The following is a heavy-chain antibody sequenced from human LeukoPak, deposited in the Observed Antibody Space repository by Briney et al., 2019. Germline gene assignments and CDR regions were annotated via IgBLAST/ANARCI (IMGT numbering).Heavy chain of an antibody. CDR3: ARDGHRMYYYESNDYRFDS. D-gene: IGHD3-22*01. V-gene: IGHV1-18*01. J-gene: IGHJ4*02. Sequence: WASVKVSCKASGYTFTSYGISWVRQAPGQGLEWMGWISAYNGNTHYAQNLQGRVTMTRDTSTSTAYMELRSLRSDDTAVFYCARDGHRMYYYESNDYRFDSWGQGTLVTVSS. CDR1: GYTFTSYG. CDR2: ISAYNGNT.